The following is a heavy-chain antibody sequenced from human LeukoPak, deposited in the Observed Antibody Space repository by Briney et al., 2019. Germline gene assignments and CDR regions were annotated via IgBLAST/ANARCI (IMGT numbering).Heavy chain of an antibody. V-gene: IGHV3-48*01. CDR1: GSTFSSYS. CDR2: ISSSSSTI. J-gene: IGHJ4*02. CDR3: ARDDFWSGYPFDY. D-gene: IGHD3-3*01. Sequence: GGSLRLSCAASGSTFSSYSMNWVRQAPGKGLEWVSYISSSSSTIYYADSVKGRFTISRDNAKNSLYLQMNSLRAEDTAVYYCARDDFWSGYPFDYWGQGTLVTVSS.